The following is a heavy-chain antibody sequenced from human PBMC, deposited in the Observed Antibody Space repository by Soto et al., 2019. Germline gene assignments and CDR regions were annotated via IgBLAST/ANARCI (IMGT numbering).Heavy chain of an antibody. J-gene: IGHJ5*02. D-gene: IGHD5-18*01. CDR1: GGTFSSYA. V-gene: IGHV1-69*05. CDR2: IIPSVGRT. Sequence: ASVKVSCKASGGTFSSYAISWVRQAPGQGLEWMGVIIPSVGRTSYAQKFQGRVTMTRDASTSTVYMELSSLRSEDTAVYYCARGRPLYSYLISRWFDPWGQGTLVTVSS. CDR3: ARGRPLYSYLISRWFDP.